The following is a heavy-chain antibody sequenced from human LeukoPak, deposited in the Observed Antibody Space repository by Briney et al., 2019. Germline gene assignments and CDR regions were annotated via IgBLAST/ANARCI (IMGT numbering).Heavy chain of an antibody. CDR2: IYYSGST. D-gene: IGHD3-22*01. CDR3: ARMGIVSYYDSSGYPYYFDY. J-gene: IGHJ4*02. Sequence: SGTLSLTCTVSGGSISSGGYYWSWIRQHPGKGLEWIGYIYYSGSTYYNPSLKSRVTISVDTSKNQFSLKLSSVTAADTAVYYCARMGIVSYYDSSGYPYYFDYWGQGTLVTVSS. V-gene: IGHV4-31*03. CDR1: GGSISSGGYY.